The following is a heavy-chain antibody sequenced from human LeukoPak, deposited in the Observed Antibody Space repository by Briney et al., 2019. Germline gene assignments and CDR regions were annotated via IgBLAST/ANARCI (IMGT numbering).Heavy chain of an antibody. CDR3: AREQDMQYYYGSGSLALFGY. CDR1: GYTFTGYY. J-gene: IGHJ4*02. Sequence: ASVKVSCKASGYTFTGYYMHWVRQAPGQGLEWMGWINPNSGGTNYAQKFQGRVTMTRDTSISTAYMELSRLRSDDTAVYYCAREQDMQYYYGSGSLALFGYWGQGTLVTVSS. V-gene: IGHV1-2*02. CDR2: INPNSGGT. D-gene: IGHD3-10*01.